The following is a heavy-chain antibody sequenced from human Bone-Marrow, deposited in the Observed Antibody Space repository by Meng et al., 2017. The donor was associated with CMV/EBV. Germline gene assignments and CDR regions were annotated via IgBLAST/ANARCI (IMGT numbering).Heavy chain of an antibody. CDR3: ARESAASGTRWFDP. D-gene: IGHD6-13*01. Sequence: GGSLRLSCAASGFTFSSYGMHWVRQAPGRGPIWVSRINGDGRSRTYADSVKGRFTISRDNAKNTLYLQMNSLKVEDTAVYFCARESAASGTRWFDPWGQGTLVTVSS. V-gene: IGHV3-74*01. CDR1: GFTFSSYG. J-gene: IGHJ5*02. CDR2: INGDGRSR.